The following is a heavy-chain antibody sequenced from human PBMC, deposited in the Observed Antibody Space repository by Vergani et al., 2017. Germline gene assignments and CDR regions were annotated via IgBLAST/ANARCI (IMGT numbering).Heavy chain of an antibody. CDR1: GFSFSSHA. CDR2: ISGTGGSA. J-gene: IGHJ4*02. D-gene: IGHD5-24*01. Sequence: EVRLLQSGGGLGQPGGSLRLSCEASGFSFSSHAMAWVRQAPGKGLEWVAVISGTGGSAYNAKSVKDRFTISRDNSQNTVYLQLKSLGADDTAIYYCARDRDSWAIKDGSLDYWGQGILVTVSS. V-gene: IGHV3-23*01. CDR3: ARDRDSWAIKDGSLDY.